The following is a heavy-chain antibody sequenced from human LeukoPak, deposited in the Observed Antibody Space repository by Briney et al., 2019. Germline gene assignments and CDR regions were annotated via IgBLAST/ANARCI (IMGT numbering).Heavy chain of an antibody. D-gene: IGHD3-3*01. V-gene: IGHV1-2*02. Sequence: PWASVKVSCKASGYTFTGYYMHWVRQAPGQGLEWMGWINPNSGGTNYAQKFQGRVTMTRDTSISTAYMELSRLRSDDTAVYYCARAGPITIFGVVIDAFDIWGQGTMVTVSS. CDR1: GYTFTGYY. CDR3: ARAGPITIFGVVIDAFDI. CDR2: INPNSGGT. J-gene: IGHJ3*02.